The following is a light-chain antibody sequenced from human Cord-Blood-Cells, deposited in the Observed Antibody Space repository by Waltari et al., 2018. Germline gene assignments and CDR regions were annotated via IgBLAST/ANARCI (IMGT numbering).Light chain of an antibody. CDR1: QRVSSY. V-gene: IGKV3-11*01. Sequence: EIVFTQSPATLSFPPGERATIPCRASQRVSSYLPWYQQNPGKAPRLLIHDASNRATGVAARFSGSGSGTNFTLTISSLEPEDVAVYYCQQRSNWPLYTFGQGTKLEIK. CDR2: DAS. CDR3: QQRSNWPLYT. J-gene: IGKJ2*01.